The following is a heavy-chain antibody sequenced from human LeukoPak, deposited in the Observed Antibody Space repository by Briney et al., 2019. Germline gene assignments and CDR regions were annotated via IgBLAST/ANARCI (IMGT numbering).Heavy chain of an antibody. J-gene: IGHJ5*02. CDR1: GASISSYY. CDR2: IYYSGST. D-gene: IGHD3-10*01. V-gene: IGHV4-59*01. CDR3: ARDPAYYYGSGSPNGGFDP. Sequence: PSETLSLTCTVSGASISSYYWSWIRQPPGKGLEWLGYIYYSGSTNYNPPLKSRVNISVDTSKNQFSLKLSSVTAADTAVYYCARDPAYYYGSGSPNGGFDPWRQGTLVTVSS.